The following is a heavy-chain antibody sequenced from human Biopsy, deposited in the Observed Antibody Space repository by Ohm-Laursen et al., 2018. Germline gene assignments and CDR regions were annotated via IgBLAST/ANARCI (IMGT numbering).Heavy chain of an antibody. CDR3: AREQHPYIDVLTDSFSYVPMDV. J-gene: IGHJ6*04. CDR1: GGTFTTYG. CDR2: IIPILGRP. D-gene: IGHD3-9*01. V-gene: IGHV1-69*04. Sequence: SAKVSCKASGGTFTTYGFNWVRQAPGQGLEWMGRIIPILGRPTYAQKFQGRVTITADTSTGTVFMDLSTLRSEDSALYYCAREQHPYIDVLTDSFSYVPMDVWGAGTTVTVSS.